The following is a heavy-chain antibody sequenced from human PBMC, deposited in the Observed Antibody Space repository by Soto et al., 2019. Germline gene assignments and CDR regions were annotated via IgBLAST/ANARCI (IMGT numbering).Heavy chain of an antibody. Sequence: SETLSLTCSVSGFSIIRGYYWIWVRQPPGKGLEWIGSIYPSVSSYHNPSLATRLRLSIDTSKNQFTLNLTSVTAADTALYFCAREKVGTTFFDNWGQGIQVTVSS. CDR1: GFSIIRGYY. V-gene: IGHV4-38-2*02. CDR3: AREKVGTTFFDN. J-gene: IGHJ4*02. CDR2: IYPSVSS. D-gene: IGHD1-1*01.